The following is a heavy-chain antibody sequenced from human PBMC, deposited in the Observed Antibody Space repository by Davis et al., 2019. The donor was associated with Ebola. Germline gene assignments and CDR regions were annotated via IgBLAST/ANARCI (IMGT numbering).Heavy chain of an antibody. CDR3: ARLWSTSSQGYYYYYYMDV. Sequence: GESLKISCKGSGYSFTSYWIGWVRQMPGKGLEWMGIIYPGDSDTRYSPSFQGQVTISADKSISTAYLQWSSLKASDTAMYYCARLWSTSSQGYYYYYYMDVWGKGTTVTVSS. V-gene: IGHV5-51*01. CDR2: IYPGDSDT. CDR1: GYSFTSYW. D-gene: IGHD2-2*01. J-gene: IGHJ6*03.